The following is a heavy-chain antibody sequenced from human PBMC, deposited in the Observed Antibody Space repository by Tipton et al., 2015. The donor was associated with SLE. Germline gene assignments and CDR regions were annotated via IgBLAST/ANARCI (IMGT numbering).Heavy chain of an antibody. CDR1: GGSFSGYY. J-gene: IGHJ3*02. Sequence: LRLSCAVYGGSFSGYYWSWIRQPPGKGLEWIGEMNHRGSTNYNPPLKSRVTISVDTSKNQFSLKLSSVTAADTAVYYCARVEYSGSLGAFDIWGQGTMVTVSS. D-gene: IGHD1-26*01. CDR3: ARVEYSGSLGAFDI. CDR2: MNHRGST. V-gene: IGHV4-34*01.